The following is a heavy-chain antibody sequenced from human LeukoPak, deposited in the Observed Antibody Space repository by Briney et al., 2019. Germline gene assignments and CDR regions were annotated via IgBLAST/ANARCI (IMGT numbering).Heavy chain of an antibody. CDR1: GFTFSSYG. J-gene: IGHJ4*02. D-gene: IGHD5-24*01. Sequence: GGTLRLSCAASGFTFSSYGMSWVRQAPGKGLEWVTCIRSDGTKTHYADSVKGRFTISRDNSKNTLFLQIDNLRVDDTAVYYCAKGRGKDGQNLFDYWGQGTLITVSS. CDR2: IRSDGTKT. CDR3: AKGRGKDGQNLFDY. V-gene: IGHV3-30*02.